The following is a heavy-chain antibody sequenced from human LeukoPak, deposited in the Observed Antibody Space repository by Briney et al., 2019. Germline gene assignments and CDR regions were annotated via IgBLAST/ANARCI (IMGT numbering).Heavy chain of an antibody. CDR2: INHSGST. D-gene: IGHD3-10*01. CDR3: ARVYSYYYYMDV. V-gene: IGHV4-34*01. J-gene: IGHJ6*03. Sequence: PSETLSLTCAVYGGSFSGYYWSWIRQPPGKGLEWIGEINHSGSTNYNPSLESRVTISVDTSKNQFFLKLSSVTAADTAVYYCARVYSYYYYMDVWGKGTTVTVSS. CDR1: GGSFSGYY.